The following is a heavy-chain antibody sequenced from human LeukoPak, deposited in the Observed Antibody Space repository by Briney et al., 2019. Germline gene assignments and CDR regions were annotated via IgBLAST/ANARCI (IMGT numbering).Heavy chain of an antibody. Sequence: GASVKVSCKASGGTFSSYAISWVRQAPGQGLEWMGGIIPIFGTANYAQKFQGRVTITADKSTSTAYMELSSLRSEDTAVYYCARTYYYDSSGSQYFDYWGQGTLVTVSS. CDR2: IIPIFGTA. V-gene: IGHV1-69*06. D-gene: IGHD3-22*01. CDR3: ARTYYYDSSGSQYFDY. CDR1: GGTFSSYA. J-gene: IGHJ4*02.